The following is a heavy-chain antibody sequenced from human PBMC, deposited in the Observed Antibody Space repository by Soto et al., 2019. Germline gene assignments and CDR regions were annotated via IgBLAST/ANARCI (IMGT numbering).Heavy chain of an antibody. V-gene: IGHV1-69*02. CDR2: IIPILGIA. J-gene: IGHJ6*03. Sequence: QVQLVQSGAEVKKPGSSVKVSCTASGGTFSSYTISWVRQAPGQGLEWMGRIIPILGIANYAQKFQGRVTITADKSTSTAYMELSSLRSEDTAVYYCVRLVATMYYYYLDVWGKGTTVTVSS. D-gene: IGHD5-12*01. CDR3: VRLVATMYYYYLDV. CDR1: GGTFSSYT.